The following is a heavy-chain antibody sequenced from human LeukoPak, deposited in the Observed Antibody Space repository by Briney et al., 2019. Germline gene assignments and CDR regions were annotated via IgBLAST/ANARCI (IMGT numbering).Heavy chain of an antibody. J-gene: IGHJ6*03. CDR2: INHSGST. Sequence: SXTLSXXCAVYGGSFSGYYWSWIRQPPGKGLEWIGEINHSGSTNYNPSLKSRVTISVDTSKNQCSLKLRSVTAADTAVYYCARDNSHYYMDVWGKGTTVTVSS. CDR1: GGSFSGYY. CDR3: ARDNSHYYMDV. D-gene: IGHD2/OR15-2a*01. V-gene: IGHV4-34*01.